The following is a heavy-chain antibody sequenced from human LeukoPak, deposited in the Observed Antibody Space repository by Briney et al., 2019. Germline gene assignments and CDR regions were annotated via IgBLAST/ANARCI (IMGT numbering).Heavy chain of an antibody. Sequence: GGSLRLSCTASGFTFGDYAMSWVRQAPGKGLEWVGFIRSKAYGGTTEYAASVKSRFTISRDDSKSIAYLQMNSLKTEDTAVYYCTRVSSPLVPWELLRSGGVGEIDYWGQGTLVTVSS. V-gene: IGHV3-49*04. CDR1: GFTFGDYA. CDR2: IRSKAYGGTT. CDR3: TRVSSPLVPWELLRSGGVGEIDY. D-gene: IGHD1-26*01. J-gene: IGHJ4*02.